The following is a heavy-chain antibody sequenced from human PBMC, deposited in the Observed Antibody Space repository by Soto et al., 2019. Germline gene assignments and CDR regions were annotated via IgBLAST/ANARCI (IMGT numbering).Heavy chain of an antibody. V-gene: IGHV4-30-4*01. J-gene: IGHJ4*02. CDR2: IYSSGTT. Sequence: SETLSLTCTVSGGSLGTGDYYWGWLRHSPGKGLEWIGYIYSSGTTYYNASLKSRVSMSMDTSKNQFSLKLSSVTAADTAVYFCARGDFYDYTSAWYFYRGRRTLVTVSS. CDR1: GGSLGTGDYY. D-gene: IGHD3-3*01. CDR3: ARGDFYDYTSAWYFY.